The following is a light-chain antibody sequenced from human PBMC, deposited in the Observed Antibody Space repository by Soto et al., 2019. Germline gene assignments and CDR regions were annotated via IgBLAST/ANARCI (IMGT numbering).Light chain of an antibody. CDR2: LAS. CDR3: HQRQSWPRT. Sequence: EIVLTQSPATLSSFPGDRVTLSCRASQAVNTRLAWYQHKPGQAPRLLIYLASNRAAGVPARFSGSGSGTELTLTISNVEPEDFSVYYYHQRQSWPRTFGQGTTVDIK. CDR1: QAVNTR. V-gene: IGKV3-11*01. J-gene: IGKJ1*01.